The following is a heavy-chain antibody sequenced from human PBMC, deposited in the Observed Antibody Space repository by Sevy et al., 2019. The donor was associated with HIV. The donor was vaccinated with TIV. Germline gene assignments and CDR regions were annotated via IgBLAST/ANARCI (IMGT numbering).Heavy chain of an antibody. CDR2: ISSSSSYI. Sequence: GGSLRLSCAASGFTFSSYSMNWVRQAPGKGLEWVSSISSSSSYIYYADSVKGRFTISRDNAKNSLYLQMNSLRAEDTVVYYCARDEAAAGDAFDIWGQGTMVTVSS. CDR3: ARDEAAAGDAFDI. CDR1: GFTFSSYS. J-gene: IGHJ3*02. V-gene: IGHV3-21*01. D-gene: IGHD6-13*01.